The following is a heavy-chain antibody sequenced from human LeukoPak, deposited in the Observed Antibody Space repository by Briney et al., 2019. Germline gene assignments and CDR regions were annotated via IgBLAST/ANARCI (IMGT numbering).Heavy chain of an antibody. CDR1: GFTFSSYW. Sequence: GGSLRLSCAASGFTFSSYWMSWVRRPPGRGWRGVANIKRDGSEKYYVDSVKGRFTISRDNAKNSLYLQMNSLRAEDTAVYYCASGGVGSGWYYFDYWGQGTLVTVSS. J-gene: IGHJ4*02. CDR3: ASGGVGSGWYYFDY. D-gene: IGHD6-19*01. CDR2: IKRDGSEK. V-gene: IGHV3-7*01.